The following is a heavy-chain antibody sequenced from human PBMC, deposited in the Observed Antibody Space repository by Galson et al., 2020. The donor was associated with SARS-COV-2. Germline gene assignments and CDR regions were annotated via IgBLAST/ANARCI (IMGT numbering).Heavy chain of an antibody. D-gene: IGHD6-6*01. V-gene: IGHV3-33*01. Sequence: GGSLRLSCAASGFSFSTYGMHWVRQAPGKGLEWVALIWYDGSNKYYADSVKGRFTISRDNSRNTVSLEMNSLRAEDTALYYCVRGEEYSSSSIFYYYYYYALDVWGQGTTVTVAS. CDR2: IWYDGSNK. CDR1: GFSFSTYG. J-gene: IGHJ6*02. CDR3: VRGEEYSSSSIFYYYYYYALDV.